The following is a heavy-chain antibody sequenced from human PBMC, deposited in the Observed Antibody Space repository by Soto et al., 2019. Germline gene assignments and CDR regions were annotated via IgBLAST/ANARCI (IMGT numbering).Heavy chain of an antibody. J-gene: IGHJ4*01. CDR2: FSLSGTT. CDR3: ARGMTPPGAPAWYYFDS. V-gene: IGHV4-4*07. D-gene: IGHD2-8*02. Sequence: SETLSLTCTVSGASITGSSYWSWIRQPAGKGLEWIGRFSLSGTTSYNPSLRSRVTMSADVSKDQFSLRLTSATAADTALYYCARGMTPPGAPAWYYFDSWGHGPLVTVPS. CDR1: GASITGSSY.